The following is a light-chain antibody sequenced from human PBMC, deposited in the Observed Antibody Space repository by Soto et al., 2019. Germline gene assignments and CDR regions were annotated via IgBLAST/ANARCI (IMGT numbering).Light chain of an antibody. Sequence: EIQMTQSPSSLSASLGDRVTITCQASQDINDYSNWYQQKPGKAPRLLIYGASFLEVGVPSRFSGSGSGTHFTLTISSLQPEDVATYYCQQYHNWPQTFGQGTNLEIK. CDR1: QDINDY. V-gene: IGKV1-33*01. CDR2: GAS. J-gene: IGKJ2*01. CDR3: QQYHNWPQT.